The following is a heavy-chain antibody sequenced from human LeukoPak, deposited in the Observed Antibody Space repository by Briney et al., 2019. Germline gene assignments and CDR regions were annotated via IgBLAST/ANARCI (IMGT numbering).Heavy chain of an antibody. J-gene: IGHJ4*02. CDR1: GFTFSSYA. D-gene: IGHD3-10*01. CDR3: AKFSYYGSGSYYNLATGQIVTSEDYYFDY. Sequence: GGSLRLSCAASGFTFSSYAMSWVRQAPGKGLEWVSAISGSGGSTYYADSVKGRFTISRDNSKNTLYLQMNSLRAEDTAVYYCAKFSYYGSGSYYNLATGQIVTSEDYYFDYWGQGTLVTVSS. V-gene: IGHV3-23*01. CDR2: ISGSGGST.